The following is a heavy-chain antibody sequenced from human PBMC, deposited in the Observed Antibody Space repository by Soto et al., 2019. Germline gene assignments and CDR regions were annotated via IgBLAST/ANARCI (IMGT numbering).Heavy chain of an antibody. D-gene: IGHD4-17*01. V-gene: IGHV4-59*01. CDR3: ARDDYGDYFDY. Sequence: SETLSLTCTVSGGSISSYYWSWIRQPPGKGLEWIGYIYYSGSTNYNPSLKSRVTISVDTSKNQFSLKLSSVTAADTAVYYCARDDYGDYFDYWGQGTLVTVSS. CDR1: GGSISSYY. CDR2: IYYSGST. J-gene: IGHJ4*02.